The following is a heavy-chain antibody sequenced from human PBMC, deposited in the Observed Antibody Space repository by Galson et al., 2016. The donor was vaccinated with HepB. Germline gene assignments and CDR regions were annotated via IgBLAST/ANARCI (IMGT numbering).Heavy chain of an antibody. CDR1: GFTLSSYG. J-gene: IGHJ4*02. D-gene: IGHD3-3*01. CDR3: ATPYYDFWSGYNPFDY. V-gene: IGHV3-30*03. Sequence: SLRLSCAASGFTLSSYGMHWVRQAPGKGLEWVAVISYDGSDKYYADSVKGRFTISRDNSKNTLYLQTNSLRAEDTAVYYCATPYYDFWSGYNPFDYWGQGTLVTVSS. CDR2: ISYDGSDK.